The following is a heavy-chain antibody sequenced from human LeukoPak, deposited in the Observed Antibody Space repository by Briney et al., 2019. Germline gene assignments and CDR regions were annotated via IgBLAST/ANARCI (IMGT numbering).Heavy chain of an antibody. CDR3: AKTPSYCSGGMRYVSHYFDY. D-gene: IGHD2-15*01. Sequence: PGGSLRLSCAASGFTFDDYAMHWVRQAPGKGLEWVSGISWNSGSIGYADSVKGRFTISRDNAKNSLYLQMNSLRAEDTALYYCAKTPSYCSGGMRYVSHYFDYWGQGTLVTVSS. V-gene: IGHV3-9*01. J-gene: IGHJ4*02. CDR2: ISWNSGSI. CDR1: GFTFDDYA.